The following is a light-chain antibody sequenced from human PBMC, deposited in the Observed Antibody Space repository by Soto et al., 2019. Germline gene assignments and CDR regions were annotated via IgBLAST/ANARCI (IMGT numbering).Light chain of an antibody. CDR1: SGDVGGYNY. Sequence: QSVLTQPASVSGSPGQSITISCTGTSGDVGGYNYVSWYQQHPGKAPKLMIYEVSNRPSGVSNRFSGSKSGNTASLTISGLQAEDEADYYCSSYTSSSTVFGGGTKLTVL. J-gene: IGLJ2*01. CDR3: SSYTSSSTV. CDR2: EVS. V-gene: IGLV2-14*01.